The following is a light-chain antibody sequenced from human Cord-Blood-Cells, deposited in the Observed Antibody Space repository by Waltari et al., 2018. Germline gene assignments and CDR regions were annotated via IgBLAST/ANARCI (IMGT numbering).Light chain of an antibody. J-gene: IGKJ3*01. V-gene: IGKV1-17*03. CDR1: QGISNY. CDR2: AAS. Sequence: DIQMTHSPSAMSASVGDRVTIPCRASQGISNYLAWFQQKPGKVPKRLSYAASSLQSGVPSRFSGSGSGTEFTLTISSLQPEDFATYYCLQHNSYPFTFGPGTKVDIK. CDR3: LQHNSYPFT.